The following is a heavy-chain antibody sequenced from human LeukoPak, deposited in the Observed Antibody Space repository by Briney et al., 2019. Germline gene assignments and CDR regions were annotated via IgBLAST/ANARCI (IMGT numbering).Heavy chain of an antibody. CDR1: GFTFSSYG. D-gene: IGHD1-14*01. Sequence: GGSLRLSCAASGFTFSSYGMHWVRQAPGKGLEWVAFIRYDGSNKYYADSVKGRFTISRGNSKNTLYLQMNSLRAEDTAVYYCAKVAHQMMRQNHFDYWGQGTLVTVSS. J-gene: IGHJ4*02. CDR3: AKVAHQMMRQNHFDY. V-gene: IGHV3-30*02. CDR2: IRYDGSNK.